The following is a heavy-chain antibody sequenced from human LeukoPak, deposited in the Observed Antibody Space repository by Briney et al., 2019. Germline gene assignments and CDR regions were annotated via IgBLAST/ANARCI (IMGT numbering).Heavy chain of an antibody. CDR2: IWYDGSNK. D-gene: IGHD3-3*01. V-gene: IGHV3-33*01. CDR3: ARDGRNYDFWSGSLAYYFDY. CDR1: GFTFSSYG. Sequence: PGRSLRLSCAASGFTFSSYGMHWVRQAPGKGLEWVAVIWYDGSNKYYADSVKGRFTISRDNSKNTLYLQMNSLRAEDTAVYYCARDGRNYDFWSGSLAYYFDYWGQGTLVTVSS. J-gene: IGHJ4*02.